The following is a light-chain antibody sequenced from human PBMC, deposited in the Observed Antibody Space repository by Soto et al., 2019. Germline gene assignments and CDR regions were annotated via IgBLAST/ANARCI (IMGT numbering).Light chain of an antibody. CDR2: KES. CDR3: QHYNNSSP. CDR1: QNISPW. J-gene: IGKJ3*01. Sequence: DIQMTQSPSPLSASVGDKVTITCRASQNISPWFAWYQQKPGKAPKLLIYKESILETGVPSRFSGSGSRTEFTITISSLQHDYSATYYCQHYNNSSPFGPGNKVDI. V-gene: IGKV1-5*03.